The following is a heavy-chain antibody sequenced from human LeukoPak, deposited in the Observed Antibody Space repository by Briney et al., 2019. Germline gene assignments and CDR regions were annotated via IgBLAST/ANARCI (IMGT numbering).Heavy chain of an antibody. D-gene: IGHD3-3*01. CDR1: GYSLSSGYY. CDR2: IYHSGST. CDR3: ARSKGTALFLYLEWLPHNCFDP. V-gene: IGHV4-38-2*02. Sequence: PSETLSLTRTVSGYSLSSGYYWGWTRPPPRQGMEWIGSIYHSGSTSYTPSLKSRVTISVDTSKNQFSLTLSSVTAADTAVYYCARSKGTALFLYLEWLPHNCFDPWGQGTLVTVSS. J-gene: IGHJ5*02.